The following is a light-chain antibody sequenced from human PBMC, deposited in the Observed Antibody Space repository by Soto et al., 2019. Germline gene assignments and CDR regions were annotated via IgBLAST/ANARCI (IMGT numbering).Light chain of an antibody. Sequence: DIQLTQSPSFLSASVGDRVTIFCRASQGISTYLAWYQQKPGKAPKLLIYAASALHSGVPSRFSGSGSGTEFTLTVSRLQPEDFATYHCQQLNAYPLTFGGGTRVEIK. J-gene: IGKJ4*01. CDR2: AAS. V-gene: IGKV1-9*01. CDR3: QQLNAYPLT. CDR1: QGISTY.